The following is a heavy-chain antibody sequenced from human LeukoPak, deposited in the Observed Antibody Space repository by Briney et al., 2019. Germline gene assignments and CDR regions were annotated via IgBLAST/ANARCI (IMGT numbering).Heavy chain of an antibody. CDR3: ARDKGGGSYHNWFDP. V-gene: IGHV1-2*02. J-gene: IGHJ5*02. CDR1: GYTFTSYG. CDR2: INPNSGGT. Sequence: ASVKVSCKASGYTFTSYGISWVRQAPGQGLEWMGWINPNSGGTNYAQKFQGRVTMTRDTSISTAYMELSRLRSDDTAVYYCARDKGGGSYHNWFDPWGQGTLVTVSS. D-gene: IGHD1-26*01.